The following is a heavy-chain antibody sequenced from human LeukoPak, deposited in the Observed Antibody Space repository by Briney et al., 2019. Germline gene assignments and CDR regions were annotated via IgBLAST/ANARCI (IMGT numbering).Heavy chain of an antibody. Sequence: GGSLRLSCAASGFTFSSYWMHWVRQAPGKGLVWVSRINGDGSTTIYADFVKGRFTISRDNAKNTLYLQMNSLRAEDTAVYYCAYGRNDFRLFDYWGQGDLVTVSS. CDR1: GFTFSSYW. CDR2: INGDGSTT. J-gene: IGHJ4*02. D-gene: IGHD4-11*01. CDR3: AYGRNDFRLFDY. V-gene: IGHV3-74*01.